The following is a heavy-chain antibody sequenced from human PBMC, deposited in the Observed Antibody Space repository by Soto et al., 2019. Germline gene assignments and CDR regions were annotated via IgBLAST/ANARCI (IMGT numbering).Heavy chain of an antibody. D-gene: IGHD3-3*02. CDR2: IKGDESST. Sequence: EVQLVESGGDSVQPGGSLRLSCAASGFTYSTYWMHWVRQAPGEGLVWVSRIKGDESSTSSADSVKGRFTISRDNAKNTLYLHMNSLRADDTALYYCARGAFHNYYVDYWGQGTLVTVSS. CDR1: GFTYSTYW. V-gene: IGHV3-74*01. J-gene: IGHJ4*02. CDR3: ARGAFHNYYVDY.